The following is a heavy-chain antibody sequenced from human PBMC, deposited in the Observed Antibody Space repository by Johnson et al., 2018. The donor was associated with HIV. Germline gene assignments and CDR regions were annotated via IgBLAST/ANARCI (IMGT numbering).Heavy chain of an antibody. CDR1: GFTFSNYA. J-gene: IGHJ3*02. Sequence: QVQLVESGGGVVQPGGSLRLSCATSGFTFSNYAMHWVRQAPGKGLEWVAVIRYDGSNKYFADSVKGRVSISRDTSKNTLDLQLNSLRAEDTAVYYCASRYTVDAFDIWGQGTMVTVSS. CDR2: IRYDGSNK. V-gene: IGHV3-30*02. CDR3: ASRYTVDAFDI. D-gene: IGHD1-1*01.